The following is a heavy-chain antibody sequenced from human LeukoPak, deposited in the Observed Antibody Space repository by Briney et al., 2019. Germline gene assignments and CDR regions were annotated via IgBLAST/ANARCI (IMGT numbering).Heavy chain of an antibody. Sequence: SETLSLTCAVYGGSFSGYYWSWIRQPPGKGLEWIGEINHSGSTNYNPSLKSRVTISVDTSKNQFSLKLSSVTAADTAVYYCARHPYSSSWYRDWGQGTLVTVSS. J-gene: IGHJ4*02. CDR2: INHSGST. CDR3: ARHPYSSSWYRD. D-gene: IGHD6-13*01. CDR1: GGSFSGYY. V-gene: IGHV4-34*01.